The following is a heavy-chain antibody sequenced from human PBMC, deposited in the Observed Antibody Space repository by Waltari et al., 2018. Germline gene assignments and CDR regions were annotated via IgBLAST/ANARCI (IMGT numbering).Heavy chain of an antibody. CDR3: ARDGAVDTPRQTDY. V-gene: IGHV3-7*03. J-gene: IGHJ4*02. CDR1: GFTFSNYW. Sequence: EVQLVESGGGLVQPGGSLRLSCVSSGFTFSNYWMMWVRQAPGKGLEWVASITQDQRDKYYVDSVKGRFTISRDNAKNSLYLQVNSLRPEDTAVYYCARDGAVDTPRQTDYWGQGTLVTVSS. CDR2: ITQDQRDK. D-gene: IGHD3-16*01.